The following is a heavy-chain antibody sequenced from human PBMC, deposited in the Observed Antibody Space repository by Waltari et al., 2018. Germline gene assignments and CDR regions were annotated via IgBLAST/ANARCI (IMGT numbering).Heavy chain of an antibody. V-gene: IGHV4-39*07. CDR1: GGSISSSSYY. J-gene: IGHJ3*01. D-gene: IGHD3-10*01. Sequence: QLQLQESGPGLVKPSETLSLTCTVSGGSISSSSYYWGWIRQPPGKGLEWIGSIYYSGSTYYNPSLKSRVTISVDTSKNQFSLKLSSVTAADTAVYYCARDHRGYRLKGAFDVWGQGTMVTVSS. CDR3: ARDHRGYRLKGAFDV. CDR2: IYYSGST.